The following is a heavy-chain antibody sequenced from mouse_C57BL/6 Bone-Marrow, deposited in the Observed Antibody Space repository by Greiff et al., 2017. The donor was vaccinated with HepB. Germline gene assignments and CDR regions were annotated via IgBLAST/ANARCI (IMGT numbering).Heavy chain of an antibody. CDR2: ISNGGGST. D-gene: IGHD1-1*01. V-gene: IGHV5-12*01. CDR3: ASPIYYYGSRYAIDY. CDR1: GFTFSDYY. Sequence: EVKLVESGGGLVQPGGSLKLSCAASGFTFSDYYMYWVRQTPEKRLEWVAYISNGGGSTYYPDTVKGRFTISRDNAKNTLYLQMSRLKSEDTAMYYCASPIYYYGSRYAIDYWGQGTSVTVSS. J-gene: IGHJ4*01.